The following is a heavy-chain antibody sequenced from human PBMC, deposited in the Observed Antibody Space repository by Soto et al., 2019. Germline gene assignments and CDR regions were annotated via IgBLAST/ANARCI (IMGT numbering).Heavy chain of an antibody. J-gene: IGHJ4*02. Sequence: PSETLSLTCTVSGGSISSGGYYWSWIRQHPGKGLEWIGYIYYSGSTYYNPSLKSRVTISVDTSKNQFSLKLSSVTAADTAVYYCARDTPSYDSSGYHFDYWGQGTLVTRLL. D-gene: IGHD3-22*01. CDR3: ARDTPSYDSSGYHFDY. CDR1: GGSISSGGYY. V-gene: IGHV4-31*03. CDR2: IYYSGST.